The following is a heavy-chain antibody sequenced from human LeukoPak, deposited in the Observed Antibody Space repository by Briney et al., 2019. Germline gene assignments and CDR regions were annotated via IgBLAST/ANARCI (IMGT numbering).Heavy chain of an antibody. CDR1: GYTFTNYY. Sequence: EASVKVSCKASGYTFTNYYIDWVRQAPGQGLEWMGIINRSGGSASYAEKFQGRVTMTSDTSTSTVYMELSSLRSEDTAVYYCARRYCSGGSCHFDYWGQGSLVTVSS. CDR2: INRSGGSA. CDR3: ARRYCSGGSCHFDY. V-gene: IGHV1-46*01. D-gene: IGHD2-15*01. J-gene: IGHJ4*02.